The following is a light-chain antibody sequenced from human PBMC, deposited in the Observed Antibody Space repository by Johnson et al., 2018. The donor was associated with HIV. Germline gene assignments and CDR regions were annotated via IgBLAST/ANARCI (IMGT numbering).Light chain of an antibody. CDR2: KNN. CDR3: GTWDTSLSAGGV. Sequence: QSVLTQPPSVSAAPGQKVTISCSGSSSNIGSNYVSWYQLLPGTAPKLLIYKNNKRPSDIPDRFSGSKSGTSATLGITGLQTGDEADYYCGTWDTSLSAGGVFGTGTKVTVL. CDR1: SSNIGSNY. V-gene: IGLV1-51*02. J-gene: IGLJ1*01.